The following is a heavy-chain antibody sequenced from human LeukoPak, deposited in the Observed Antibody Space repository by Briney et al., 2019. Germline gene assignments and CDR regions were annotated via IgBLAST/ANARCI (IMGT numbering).Heavy chain of an antibody. CDR3: ARHAYSSRYMDV. D-gene: IGHD6-13*01. Sequence: SGTLSLTCTVSGGSISSYYWSWIRQPPGKGLEWIGYIYTSGSTNYNPSLKSRVTISVDTSKNQFSLKLSSVTAADTAVYYCARHAYSSRYMDVWGKGTTVTVSS. CDR2: IYTSGST. J-gene: IGHJ6*03. CDR1: GGSISSYY. V-gene: IGHV4-4*09.